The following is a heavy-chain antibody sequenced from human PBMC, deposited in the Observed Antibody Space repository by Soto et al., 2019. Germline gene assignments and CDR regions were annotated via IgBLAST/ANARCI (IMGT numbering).Heavy chain of an antibody. CDR3: GREVGARRDRGGGIAA. J-gene: IGHJ5*02. V-gene: IGHV4-4*07. Sequence: QVQLQESGPGLVKPSETLSLTCTVSGGSISSYYWSWIRQPAGKGLEWIGRIYTSGSTNYNPSLKRRSTRSVDTSKNPFSLKLSSVTAGGTGVYYWGREVGARRDRGGGIAAWGQGTLVTVSS. CDR1: GGSISSYY. D-gene: IGHD6-13*01. CDR2: IYTSGST.